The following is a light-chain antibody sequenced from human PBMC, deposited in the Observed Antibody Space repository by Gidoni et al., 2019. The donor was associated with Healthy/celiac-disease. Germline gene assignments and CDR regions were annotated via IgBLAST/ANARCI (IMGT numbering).Light chain of an antibody. CDR3: QQSYSTLYT. CDR1: QSISSY. J-gene: IGKJ2*01. V-gene: IGKV1-39*01. CDR2: AAS. Sequence: DSQMTQSPSSLSASVGDRVTLNCRASQSISSYLNWYQQKPGKAPKLLIYAASSLQSGVPSRFSGSGSGTDFTLTISSLQPEDFATYYCQQSYSTLYTFGQGTKLEIK.